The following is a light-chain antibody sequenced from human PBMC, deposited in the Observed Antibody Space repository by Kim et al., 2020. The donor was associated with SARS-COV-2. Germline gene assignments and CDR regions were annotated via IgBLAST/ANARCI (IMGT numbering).Light chain of an antibody. CDR2: GSS. CDR1: QSVTSRS. CDR3: KQYGSSPIT. J-gene: IGKJ4*01. V-gene: IGKV3-20*01. Sequence: EIVLTQSPGTLSLSPGERATLSCRASQSVTSRSLGWYQQKPGQAPRLLIYGSSSSAAGIPDRLSGSGSGTDFTLTIGRLEPEDFAVYYCKQYGSSPITFGGGTRVYIK.